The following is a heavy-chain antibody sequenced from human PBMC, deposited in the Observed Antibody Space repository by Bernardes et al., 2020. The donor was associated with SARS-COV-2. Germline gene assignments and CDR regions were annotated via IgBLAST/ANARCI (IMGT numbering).Heavy chain of an antibody. V-gene: IGHV3-23*01. J-gene: IGHJ6*02. CDR1: GFTFSSYA. Sequence: GGSLRLSCAASGFTFSSYAMSWVRQAPGKGLEWVSAISGSGGSTYYADSVKGRFTISRDNSKNTLYLQMNSLRAEDTAVYYCAKDVLTVAGRDYYYGMDVWGQGTTVTVSS. D-gene: IGHD6-19*01. CDR2: ISGSGGST. CDR3: AKDVLTVAGRDYYYGMDV.